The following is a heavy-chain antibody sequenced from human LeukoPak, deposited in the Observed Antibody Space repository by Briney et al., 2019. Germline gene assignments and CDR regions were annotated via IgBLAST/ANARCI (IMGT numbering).Heavy chain of an antibody. Sequence: PSETLSLTCTVSGGSISSYYWSWIRQPPGKGLEWIGYIYYSGSTNYNPSLKSRVTISVDASKNQLSLKLSSVTAADTAVYYCAGVATIVVNYYYMDVWGKGTTVTVSS. D-gene: IGHD5-12*01. J-gene: IGHJ6*03. V-gene: IGHV4-59*08. CDR3: AGVATIVVNYYYMDV. CDR2: IYYSGST. CDR1: GGSISSYY.